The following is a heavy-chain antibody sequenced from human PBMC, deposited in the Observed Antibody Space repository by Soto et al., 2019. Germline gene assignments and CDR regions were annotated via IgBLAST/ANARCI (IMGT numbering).Heavy chain of an antibody. Sequence: GSLILSCAASGFTFSDYFMNWVRQAPGKGLEWVSYISNTGSTVYYADSVKGRFTISRDNAKNSLFLQMNSLRAEDTAVYYCASSVLVTARFDYWGQGTPVTVSA. CDR1: GFTFSDYF. D-gene: IGHD2-21*02. CDR3: ASSVLVTARFDY. J-gene: IGHJ4*02. V-gene: IGHV3-11*01. CDR2: ISNTGSTV.